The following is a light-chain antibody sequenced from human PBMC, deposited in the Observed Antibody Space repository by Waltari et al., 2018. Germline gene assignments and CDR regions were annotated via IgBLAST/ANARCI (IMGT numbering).Light chain of an antibody. J-gene: IGKJ2*01. CDR3: QHYHSFPYT. CDR2: EAS. V-gene: IGKV1-5*03. CDR1: QGISTW. Sequence: DIHMTQSPSTLSASVGDRVTITCRASQGISTWLAWYQQKPGMPPNLLIYEASTLERGVPSRFSGSGSGTEFTLSINSLQPDDFATYYCQHYHSFPYTFGQGTKLEIK.